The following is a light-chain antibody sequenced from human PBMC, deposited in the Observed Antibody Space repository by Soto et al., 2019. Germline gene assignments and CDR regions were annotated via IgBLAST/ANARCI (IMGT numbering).Light chain of an antibody. CDR3: QQYNNYTRT. V-gene: IGKV1-5*01. CDR2: DAS. Sequence: DIQMTQSPSSLSASVGDRVTVTCRASQSISTSLAWYQKKQGKAPELLIYDASTLESGVPSRLSGSGSGTELTLTISSLQPDDFATYYCQQYNNYTRTFGHGTQVDIK. CDR1: QSISTS. J-gene: IGKJ1*01.